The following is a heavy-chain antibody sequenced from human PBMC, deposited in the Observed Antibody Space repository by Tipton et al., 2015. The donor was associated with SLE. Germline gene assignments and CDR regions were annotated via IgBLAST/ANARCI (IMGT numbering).Heavy chain of an antibody. CDR2: IKEDGRDK. D-gene: IGHD2-8*02. J-gene: IGHJ4*02. V-gene: IGHV3-7*01. CDR1: GSVSGYTFIGLW. CDR3: ARGGSNSAMYWQD. Sequence: GSLRLSCAVSGSVSGYTFIGLWMTWVRQAPGKGLEWVANIKEDGRDKYYGDSVKGRFTVSRDNAKNSLFLQMHSLRVDDTAVYYCARGGSNSAMYWQDWGQGTLVTVSS.